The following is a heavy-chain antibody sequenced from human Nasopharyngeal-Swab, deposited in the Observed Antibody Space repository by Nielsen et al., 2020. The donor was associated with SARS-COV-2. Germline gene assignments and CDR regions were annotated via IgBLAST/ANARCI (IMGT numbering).Heavy chain of an antibody. J-gene: IGHJ4*02. CDR2: ISESDGTS. Sequence: GGSLRLSCAASGFTFSNYEMNWVRQAPGKGLEWVSYISESDGTSYYADSVRGRFTIPRDNAKNSLYLQMNSLRAEDTAVYYCARASRAWYWGQGALVTVSS. CDR3: ARASRAWY. V-gene: IGHV3-48*03. CDR1: GFTFSNYE.